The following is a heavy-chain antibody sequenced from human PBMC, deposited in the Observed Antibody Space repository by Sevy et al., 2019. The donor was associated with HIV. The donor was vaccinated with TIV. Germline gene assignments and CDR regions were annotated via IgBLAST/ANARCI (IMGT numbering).Heavy chain of an antibody. CDR2: ICYSGST. J-gene: IGHJ3*01. CDR1: GGSISSGGYY. D-gene: IGHD3-22*01. CDR3: MGGSDYYDSSGHIP. Sequence: SETLSLTCTVSGGSISSGGYYWSWIRQHPGKGLEWIGYICYSGSTYYNPSLKSRVTISVDTSKNQFSLKLSSVTAADTAVYYCMGGSDYYDSSGHIPWGQGTMVTVSS. V-gene: IGHV4-31*03.